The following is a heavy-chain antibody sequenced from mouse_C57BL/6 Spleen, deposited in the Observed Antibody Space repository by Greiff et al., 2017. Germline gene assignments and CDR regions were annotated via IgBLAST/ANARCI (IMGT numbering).Heavy chain of an antibody. CDR2: IYPGRGST. CDR3: ARSYYGNYRYFDV. CDR1: GYTFTSYW. D-gene: IGHD2-1*01. J-gene: IGHJ1*03. Sequence: QVQLQQPGAELVKPGASVKMSCKASGYTFTSYWITWVKQRPGQGLEWIGDIYPGRGSTNYNEKFKSKATLTVDKSSSTAYMQLSSLTSEDSSVYYCARSYYGNYRYFDVWGTGTTVTVSS. V-gene: IGHV1-55*01.